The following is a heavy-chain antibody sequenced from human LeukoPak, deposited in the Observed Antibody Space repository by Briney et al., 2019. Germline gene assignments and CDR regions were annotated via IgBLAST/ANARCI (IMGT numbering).Heavy chain of an antibody. CDR3: ARASLYCSSTSCPYNWFDP. J-gene: IGHJ5*02. Sequence: SETLSLTCTVSGYSISSGYYWGWIRQPPGKGLEWIGSIYHSGSTYYNPSLKSRVTISVDTSKNQFSLKLSSVTAADTAVYYCARASLYCSSTSCPYNWFDPWGQGTLVTVSS. D-gene: IGHD2-2*01. CDR2: IYHSGST. CDR1: GYSISSGYY. V-gene: IGHV4-38-2*02.